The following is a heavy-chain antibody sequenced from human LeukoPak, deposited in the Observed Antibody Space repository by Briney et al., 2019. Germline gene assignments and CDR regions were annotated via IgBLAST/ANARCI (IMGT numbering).Heavy chain of an antibody. CDR1: GGTFSSYA. V-gene: IGHV1-69*05. J-gene: IGHJ4*02. CDR2: IIPIFGTA. CDR3: ARDLIAVAAPFDY. D-gene: IGHD6-19*01. Sequence: SVKVSCKASGGTFSSYAISWVRQAPGQGLEWMGRIIPIFGTANYAQKFQGRVTITTDESTSTAYMELSSLRSEDTAVYYCARDLIAVAAPFDYWGQGTLVTVSS.